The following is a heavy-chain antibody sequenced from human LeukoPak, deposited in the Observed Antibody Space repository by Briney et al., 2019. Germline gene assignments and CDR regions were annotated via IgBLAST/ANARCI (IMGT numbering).Heavy chain of an antibody. CDR1: GFTFSSYS. CDR3: ARRVDARYYYYMDV. Sequence: GGSLRLSCAASGFTFSSYSMNWVRQAPGKGLEWVSSISSSSSYIYYADSVKGRFTISRDNAKNSLYLQMNSLRAEDTAVYYCARRVDARYYYYMDVWGKGTTVTISS. J-gene: IGHJ6*03. CDR2: ISSSSSYI. D-gene: IGHD3-9*01. V-gene: IGHV3-21*01.